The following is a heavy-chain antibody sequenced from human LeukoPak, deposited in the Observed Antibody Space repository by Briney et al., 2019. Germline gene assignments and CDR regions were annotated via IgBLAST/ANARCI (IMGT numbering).Heavy chain of an antibody. Sequence: TGGSLRLSCAASGFTVSSNYMSWVRQAPGKGLEWVSVIYSGGSTYYADSVKGRFTISRDNSKNTLYLQMNSLRAEDTAVYYCAAYDSSGYTPIFGWPYWGQGTLVTVSS. CDR3: AAYDSSGYTPIFGWPY. V-gene: IGHV3-66*02. J-gene: IGHJ4*02. CDR2: IYSGGST. D-gene: IGHD3-22*01. CDR1: GFTVSSNY.